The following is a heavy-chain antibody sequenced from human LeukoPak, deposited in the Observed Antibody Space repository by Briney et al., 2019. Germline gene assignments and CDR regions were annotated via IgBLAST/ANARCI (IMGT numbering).Heavy chain of an antibody. J-gene: IGHJ5*02. D-gene: IGHD1-26*01. V-gene: IGHV3-23*01. CDR1: GFTVRDAA. CDR3: AKAAEASSNWFDP. CDR2: ISSSGNNA. Sequence: GGSLRLSCAVSGFTVRDAAMTWVRQAPGKGLEWVSLISSSGNNAYYADSVKGRFTISRDNSKNTLSLQMNSLRVEDTAIYYCAKAAEASSNWFDPWGQGTLVTVSS.